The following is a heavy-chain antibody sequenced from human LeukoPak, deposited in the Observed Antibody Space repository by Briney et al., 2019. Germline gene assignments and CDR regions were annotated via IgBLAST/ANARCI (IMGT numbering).Heavy chain of an antibody. D-gene: IGHD2-2*01. CDR2: LYTSGST. CDR1: GGSISSYY. CDR3: ARGEVRLPAAIQAVDYYYMDV. V-gene: IGHV4-4*09. J-gene: IGHJ6*03. Sequence: SETLSLTCTVSGGSISSYYWSWIRQPPGKGLDRIAYLYTSGSTNYNPSLKSRVTISVDTSKNHSSLKLSSVTAADTAVYYCARGEVRLPAAIQAVDYYYMDVWGKGNTVTVSS.